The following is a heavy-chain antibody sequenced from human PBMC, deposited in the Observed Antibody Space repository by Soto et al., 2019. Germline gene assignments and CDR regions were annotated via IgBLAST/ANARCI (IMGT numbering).Heavy chain of an antibody. D-gene: IGHD3-10*01. Sequence: GESLKISCKGSGYSFTSYWISWVRQMPGKGLEGMGRIDPSDSYTNYSPSFQGHVTSSADKSISTAYLQWSSLKASDIAMYYCAIYPFMVRGVIKPFDPWGQGTLVTVSS. V-gene: IGHV5-10-1*01. CDR1: GYSFTSYW. CDR2: IDPSDSYT. J-gene: IGHJ5*02. CDR3: AIYPFMVRGVIKPFDP.